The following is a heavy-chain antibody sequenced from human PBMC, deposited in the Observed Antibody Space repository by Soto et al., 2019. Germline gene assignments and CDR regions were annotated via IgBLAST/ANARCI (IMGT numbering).Heavy chain of an antibody. Sequence: QVQLVQSGAEVKKPGASVKVSCKASGNTFTSYSVYWVRQAPGQGLEWMGWINAGNGNTRYSQKFQDRVTITRDTSASTVYMELSSLRSEDTAVYYCARDRYSSSWYVGAFDYWGQGPLVTVSS. CDR1: GNTFTSYS. CDR2: INAGNGNT. D-gene: IGHD6-13*01. CDR3: ARDRYSSSWYVGAFDY. J-gene: IGHJ4*02. V-gene: IGHV1-3*01.